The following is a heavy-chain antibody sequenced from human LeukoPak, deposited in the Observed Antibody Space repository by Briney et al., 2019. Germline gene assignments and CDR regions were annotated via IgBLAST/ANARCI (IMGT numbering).Heavy chain of an antibody. J-gene: IGHJ6*03. Sequence: ASVKVSCKASGYTFTSYGISWVRQAPGQGLEWMGWISAYNGNTNYAQKLQGRVTMTTDTSTSTAYTELRSLRSEDTAVYYCARDRLDTAMIEDDYYYYMDVWGKGTTVTVSS. CDR2: ISAYNGNT. V-gene: IGHV1-18*01. CDR1: GYTFTSYG. CDR3: ARDRLDTAMIEDDYYYYMDV. D-gene: IGHD5-18*01.